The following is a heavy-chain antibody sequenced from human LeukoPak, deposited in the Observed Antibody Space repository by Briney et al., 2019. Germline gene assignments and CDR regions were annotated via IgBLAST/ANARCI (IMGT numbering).Heavy chain of an antibody. CDR3: ARFSETYSLLNWFDP. CDR2: IKQDGSEK. D-gene: IGHD5-18*01. V-gene: IGHV3-7*01. CDR1: GFTFSDYW. Sequence: GGSLRLSCAGSGFTFSDYWMHWVRQAPGKGLEWVANIKQDGSEKFYVDSVKGRFTISRDNAKNSLFLQMNSLRAEDTAVYYCARFSETYSLLNWFDPWGQGTLVTVSS. J-gene: IGHJ5*02.